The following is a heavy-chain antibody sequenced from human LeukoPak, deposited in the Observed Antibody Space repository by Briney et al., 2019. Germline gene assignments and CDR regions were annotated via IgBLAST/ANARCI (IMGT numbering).Heavy chain of an antibody. Sequence: GGSLRLSCAASGFTLSSYEMNWVRQAPGKGLEWVSYISSSGSTIYYADSVKGRFTISRDNAKNSLYLQMNSLRAEDTAVYYCAREGSSVSDAFDIWGQGTMVTVSS. CDR1: GFTLSSYE. CDR3: AREGSSVSDAFDI. CDR2: ISSSGSTI. D-gene: IGHD6-19*01. V-gene: IGHV3-48*03. J-gene: IGHJ3*02.